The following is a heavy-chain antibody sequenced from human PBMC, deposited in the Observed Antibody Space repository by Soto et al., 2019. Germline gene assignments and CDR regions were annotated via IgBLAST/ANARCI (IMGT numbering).Heavy chain of an antibody. CDR2: MNPNSGNT. CDR3: ARGRSDCSGGSCYLSFDAFDI. V-gene: IGHV1-8*01. D-gene: IGHD2-15*01. J-gene: IGHJ3*02. CDR1: GYTFTSYD. Sequence: GASVKVSCKASGYTFTSYDINWVRQATGQGLEWMGWMNPNSGNTGYAQKFQGRVTMTRNTSISTAYMELSSLRSEDTAAYYCARGRSDCSGGSCYLSFDAFDIWGQGTMVTVSS.